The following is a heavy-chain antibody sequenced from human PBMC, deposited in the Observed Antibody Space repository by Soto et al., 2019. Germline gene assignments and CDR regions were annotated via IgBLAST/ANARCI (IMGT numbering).Heavy chain of an antibody. CDR1: GFTFSSYG. CDR2: IWYDGSNK. J-gene: IGHJ3*02. Sequence: QVQLVESGGGVVQPGRSLRLSCAASGFTFSSYGMHWVRQAPGKGLEWVAVIWYDGSNKYYADSVKGRFTISRDNSKNTLYLQMNSLRAEDTAVYYCARENTDAAFDIWGQGTMVTVS. V-gene: IGHV3-33*01. CDR3: ARENTDAAFDI. D-gene: IGHD2-8*02.